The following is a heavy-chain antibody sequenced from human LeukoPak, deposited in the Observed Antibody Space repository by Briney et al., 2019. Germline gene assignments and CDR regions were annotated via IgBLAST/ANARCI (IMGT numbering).Heavy chain of an antibody. CDR1: GFTFSGYS. D-gene: IGHD3-22*01. CDR2: FGTRSTSV. CDR3: AREVSEGFDF. V-gene: IGHV3-21*01. Sequence: PGGSLRLSCAASGFTFSGYSMNWIRQAPGKGLEWVSSFGTRSTSVYHAGSVKGRFAISRDNAKNSLYLQMNSLRAEDTALYYCAREVSEGFDFWGQGTLVTVSS. J-gene: IGHJ4*02.